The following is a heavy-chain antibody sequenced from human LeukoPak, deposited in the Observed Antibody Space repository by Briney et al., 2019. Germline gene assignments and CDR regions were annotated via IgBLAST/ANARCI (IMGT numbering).Heavy chain of an antibody. CDR3: ARDPNGDYVGAFDM. CDR2: IRGGGHGP. Sequence: PGGSLRLSCTASGLTFSDYAIRWVRQSPGKGPEWVAAIRGGGHGPFYADSVRGRFTISRDNSKYTLFLQMDSLRAEDTAVYYCARDPNGDYVGAFDMWGPGTMVTVSS. J-gene: IGHJ3*02. CDR1: GLTFSDYA. V-gene: IGHV3-23*01. D-gene: IGHD4-17*01.